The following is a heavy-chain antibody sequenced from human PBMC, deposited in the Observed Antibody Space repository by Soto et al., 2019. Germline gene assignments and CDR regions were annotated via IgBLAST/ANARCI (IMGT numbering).Heavy chain of an antibody. V-gene: IGHV2-5*02. CDR2: IYWDDDK. D-gene: IGHD2-15*01. Sequence: QITLKESGPTLVKPTQTLTLTCTFSGFSLSTSGVGVGWIRQPPGKALEWLALIYWDDDKRYSPSLKSRLTIPKDTSKNQVVLTMTNMDPVDTATYYCARTPMGYCSGGSCSPSNWFDPWGQGTLVTVSS. CDR3: ARTPMGYCSGGSCSPSNWFDP. J-gene: IGHJ5*02. CDR1: GFSLSTSGVG.